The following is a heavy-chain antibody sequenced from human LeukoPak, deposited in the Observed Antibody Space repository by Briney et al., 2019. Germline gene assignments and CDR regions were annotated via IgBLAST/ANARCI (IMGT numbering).Heavy chain of an antibody. Sequence: GGSLRLSCAASGFTFSSYGMHWVRQAPGKGLEWVAFIRYDGSNKYYADSVKGRFTISRDNSKNTLYLQMNSLRAEDTAVYYCAKDALVLRYFDWSYYFDYWGQGTLVTVSS. CDR1: GFTFSSYG. D-gene: IGHD3-9*01. V-gene: IGHV3-30*02. J-gene: IGHJ4*02. CDR3: AKDALVLRYFDWSYYFDY. CDR2: IRYDGSNK.